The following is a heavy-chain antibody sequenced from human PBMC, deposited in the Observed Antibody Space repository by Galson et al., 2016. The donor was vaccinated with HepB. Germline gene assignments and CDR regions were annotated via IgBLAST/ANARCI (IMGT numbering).Heavy chain of an antibody. V-gene: IGHV5-51*01. CDR2: IYPGDSDP. J-gene: IGHJ3*02. Sequence: QSGAEVKKPGESLKISCEGSGYSFTSYWIGWVRQMPGKGLEWMGTIYPGDSDPRYSPSSQGQVTISADKSISAAYLQWNSLKASDTAIYYCARRSSDAFDIWGQGTMVTVSS. CDR1: GYSFTSYW. D-gene: IGHD3-10*01. CDR3: ARRSSDAFDI.